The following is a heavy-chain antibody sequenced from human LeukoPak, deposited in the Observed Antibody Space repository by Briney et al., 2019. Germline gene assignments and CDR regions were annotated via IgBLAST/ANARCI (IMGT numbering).Heavy chain of an antibody. J-gene: IGHJ3*02. CDR1: GYTFTSYD. Sequence: ASVKVSCKASGYTFTSYDINWVRQATGQGLEWMGWMNPNSGNTGYAQKFQGRVTMTRNTSISTAYMELSSLRSEDTAVYYCARGVLLWFGELSIDAFDIWGQGTMVTVSS. V-gene: IGHV1-8*01. CDR3: ARGVLLWFGELSIDAFDI. CDR2: MNPNSGNT. D-gene: IGHD3-10*01.